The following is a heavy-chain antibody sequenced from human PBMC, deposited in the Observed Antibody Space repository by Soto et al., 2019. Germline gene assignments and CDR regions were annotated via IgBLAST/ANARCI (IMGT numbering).Heavy chain of an antibody. CDR2: ISTYNGNT. CDR1: GYTFTTYG. Sequence: QVQLVQSGAEVKKPGASVKVSCKASGYTFTTYGMSRVRQAPGQGLDWMGWISTYNGNTKYAERLQGRVTMTTDTTTGTAYMELRSLRSDDTAVYYCARGPTDYYDNSGNYFLDYWGQGTLVTVSS. CDR3: ARGPTDYYDNSGNYFLDY. V-gene: IGHV1-18*01. J-gene: IGHJ4*02. D-gene: IGHD3-22*01.